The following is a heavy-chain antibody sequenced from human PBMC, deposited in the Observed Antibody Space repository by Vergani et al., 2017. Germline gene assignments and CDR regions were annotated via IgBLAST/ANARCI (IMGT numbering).Heavy chain of an antibody. J-gene: IGHJ6*02. CDR2: INPNSGGT. D-gene: IGHD3-10*01. Sequence: QVQLVQSGAEVKKPGASVKVSCKASGYTFTGYYMHWVRQAPGQGLEWMGWINPNSGGTNYAQKFQGRVTMTRDTSISTAYMELSRLRADDTAVYYGARRRGDPDHPYGMDVWGQGTTVTVSS. CDR1: GYTFTGYY. CDR3: ARRRGDPDHPYGMDV. V-gene: IGHV1-2*02.